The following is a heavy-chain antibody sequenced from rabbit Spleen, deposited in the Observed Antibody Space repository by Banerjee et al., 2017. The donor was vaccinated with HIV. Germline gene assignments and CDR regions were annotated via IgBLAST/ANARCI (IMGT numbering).Heavy chain of an antibody. Sequence: QEQLEESGGDLVKPEGSLTLTCTASGFSFSSSYWICWVRQAPGKGLEWIACIYAGSSGSTYYASWAKGRFTISKASSTTVTLQVTSLTAADTATYFCARYEGGSEIYKLWGQGTLVTVS. D-gene: IGHD4-2*01. V-gene: IGHV1S45*01. CDR2: IYAGSSGST. CDR3: ARYEGGSEIYKL. J-gene: IGHJ4*01. CDR1: GFSFSSSYW.